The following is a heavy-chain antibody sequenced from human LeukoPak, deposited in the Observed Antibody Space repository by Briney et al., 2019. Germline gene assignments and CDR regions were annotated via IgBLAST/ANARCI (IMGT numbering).Heavy chain of an antibody. CDR2: MNPNSGDT. CDR3: VRVGVTTDNWFDP. Sequence: GASVKVSCKASGYTFTIYDIHWVRQATGQGLEWMGWMNPNSGDTRYAQKFQGRVTMTRNTSLTTAYMELSSLRSDDTAVYYCVRVGVTTDNWFDPWGQGTLVTVAS. J-gene: IGHJ5*02. V-gene: IGHV1-8*01. CDR1: GYTFTIYD. D-gene: IGHD2-21*02.